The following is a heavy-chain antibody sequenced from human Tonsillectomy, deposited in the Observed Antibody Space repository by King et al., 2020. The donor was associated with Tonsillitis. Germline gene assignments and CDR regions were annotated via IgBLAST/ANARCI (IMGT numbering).Heavy chain of an antibody. Sequence: VQLVESGGVVVQPGGSLRLSCAASGFTFDDYTMHWVRQAPGKGLEWVSLISWDGAGTYYADSVKGRFTISRDNSKNSLYLQMNSLRIEDTALYYCAGSGFGELLYSPRYCYYYGMDVWGQGTTVTVSS. V-gene: IGHV3-43*01. D-gene: IGHD3-10*01. CDR3: AGSGFGELLYSPRYCYYYGMDV. J-gene: IGHJ6*02. CDR1: GFTFDDYT. CDR2: ISWDGAGT.